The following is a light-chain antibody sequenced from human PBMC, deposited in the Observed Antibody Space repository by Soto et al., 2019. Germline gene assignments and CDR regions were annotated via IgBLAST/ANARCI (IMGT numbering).Light chain of an antibody. CDR2: GTS. J-gene: IGKJ1*01. CDR1: QTISSNY. V-gene: IGKV3-20*01. Sequence: EIGLTQSPGTLSVSPGERATLSCMASQTISSNYLAWYQQKPGQAPSLLIYGTSSRATGIPDRFSGSGSGTDFTLTISRLEPEDSAIYYCQQYVSWTFGQGTKVEIK. CDR3: QQYVSWT.